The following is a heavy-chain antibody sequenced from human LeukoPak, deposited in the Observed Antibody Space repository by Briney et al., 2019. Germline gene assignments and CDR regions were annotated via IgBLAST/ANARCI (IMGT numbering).Heavy chain of an antibody. CDR2: ISSSSSYI. V-gene: IGHV3-21*01. J-gene: IGHJ4*02. CDR3: ARDPYYDSSGSCSDY. Sequence: GGSLRLSCAASGFTFSSYSMNWVRQAPGKGLEWVSSISSSSSYIYYADSVKGRFTISRDNAKNSLYLQMNSLRAEDTAVYHCARDPYYDSSGSCSDYWGQGTLVTVSS. D-gene: IGHD3-22*01. CDR1: GFTFSSYS.